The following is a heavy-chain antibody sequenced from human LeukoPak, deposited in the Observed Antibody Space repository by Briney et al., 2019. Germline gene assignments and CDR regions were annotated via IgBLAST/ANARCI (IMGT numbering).Heavy chain of an antibody. D-gene: IGHD2-2*01. CDR3: AKGRGLVPSADRSYSAMDV. J-gene: IGHJ6*02. Sequence: GGSLRLSCTASGFKFSNYAMNWVRQTPGKGLQWVSSISGSGGSAYFADSVKGRFTMSRDNSKNTLSLQMNSLRVDDTAVYYCAKGRGLVPSADRSYSAMDVWGQGTTVTVSS. CDR2: ISGSGGSA. V-gene: IGHV3-23*01. CDR1: GFKFSNYA.